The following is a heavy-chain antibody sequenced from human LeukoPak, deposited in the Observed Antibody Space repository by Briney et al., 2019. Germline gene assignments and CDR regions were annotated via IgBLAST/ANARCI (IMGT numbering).Heavy chain of an antibody. Sequence: SETLSLTCTVSGGSISSYYWSWIRQPAGKGLEWIGRIYTSGSTNHNPSLKSRVTMSVDTSKNQFSLKLSSVTAADTAVYYCARDIAVAGIPTYYMDVWGKGTTVTVSS. CDR2: IYTSGST. J-gene: IGHJ6*03. D-gene: IGHD6-19*01. CDR1: GGSISSYY. V-gene: IGHV4-4*07. CDR3: ARDIAVAGIPTYYMDV.